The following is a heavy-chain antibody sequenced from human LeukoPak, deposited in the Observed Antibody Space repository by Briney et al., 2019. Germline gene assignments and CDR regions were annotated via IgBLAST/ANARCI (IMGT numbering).Heavy chain of an antibody. CDR1: GFTFSSYA. CDR3: ARDHGSYLPNDAFDI. CDR2: ISYDGSNK. J-gene: IGHJ3*02. D-gene: IGHD1-26*01. Sequence: GGSLRLSCAASGFTFSSYAMHWVRQAPGKGLEWVAVISYDGSNKYYADSVKGRFTISRDNSKSTLYLQMNSLRAEDTAVYYCARDHGSYLPNDAFDIWGQGTMVTVSS. V-gene: IGHV3-30-3*01.